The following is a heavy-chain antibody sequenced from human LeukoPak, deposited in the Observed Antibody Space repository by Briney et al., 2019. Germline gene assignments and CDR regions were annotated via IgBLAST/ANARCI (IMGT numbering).Heavy chain of an antibody. Sequence: GGSLRLSCASSVFTFSTYAMSWVRQAPGKGLEWGSVIGNSGVRTFHAGPVTGPLTTSRDNSRNTVHLQLNFLRAEDTAVYFCAQRASGSGTPLSHFDSWGQGALVTVSS. CDR3: AQRASGSGTPLSHFDS. D-gene: IGHD3-10*01. CDR1: VFTFSTYA. CDR2: IGNSGVRT. V-gene: IGHV3-23*01. J-gene: IGHJ4*02.